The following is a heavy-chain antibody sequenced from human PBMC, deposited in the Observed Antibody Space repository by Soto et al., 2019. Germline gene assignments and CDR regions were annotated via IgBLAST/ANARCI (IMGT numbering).Heavy chain of an antibody. CDR1: GGSISGSSYY. CDR2: ISDSEST. Sequence: QLQLQASGPGLVKPSETLSLTCTVSGGSISGSSYYWGWIRQPPGKGLEWIGSISDSESTYYNLSLKRRITMSVDTSKNQFSLKLGSVSAADTAVYYCARQNPLNWFDPWGQGTLVTVSS. CDR3: ARQNPLNWFDP. V-gene: IGHV4-39*01. J-gene: IGHJ5*02.